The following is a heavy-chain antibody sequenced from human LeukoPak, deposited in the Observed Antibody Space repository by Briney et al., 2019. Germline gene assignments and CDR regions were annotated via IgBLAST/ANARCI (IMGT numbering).Heavy chain of an antibody. Sequence: GGSLRLSCAASGFTFSYYWTTWVRQAPGKGLEWVANIKQDGSENFYVDSVKGRFTISRDNARNSLYLQMNSLRAEDTAVYYCARGYCSSNVCYGNWFDPWGQGTLVTVSS. J-gene: IGHJ5*02. V-gene: IGHV3-7*04. CDR2: IKQDGSEN. CDR3: ARGYCSSNVCYGNWFDP. CDR1: GFTFSYYW. D-gene: IGHD2-2*01.